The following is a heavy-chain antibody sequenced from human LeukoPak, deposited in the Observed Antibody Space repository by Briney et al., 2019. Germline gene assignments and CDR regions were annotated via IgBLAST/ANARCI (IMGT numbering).Heavy chain of an antibody. J-gene: IGHJ5*02. Sequence: GASVKVSCKASGGSFNRNAVSWVRQAPGQGLEWMGGIIPMFPTPNYAQKFQDRVTITADESTTTVYMELSSLRSEDPAVYYCARVSYYYGSGSYNNWFDPWGQGTLVTVSS. V-gene: IGHV1-69*13. CDR2: IIPMFPTP. D-gene: IGHD3-10*01. CDR3: ARVSYYYGSGSYNNWFDP. CDR1: GGSFNRNA.